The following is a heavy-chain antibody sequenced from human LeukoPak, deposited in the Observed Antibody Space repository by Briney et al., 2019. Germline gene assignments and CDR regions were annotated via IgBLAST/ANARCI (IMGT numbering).Heavy chain of an antibody. V-gene: IGHV3-43D*03. CDR2: ISWDGGSA. CDR1: GFTFDDYA. D-gene: IGHD2-15*01. CDR3: AKGQVLPATPIDS. J-gene: IGHJ4*02. Sequence: GGSLRLSCAASGFTFDDYAMHWVRQAPGEGLEWVSLISWDGGSAYYADSVKGRFTISRDNSKNSLSLQMNSLRPEDTALYYCAKGQVLPATPIDSWGQGTLVTVSS.